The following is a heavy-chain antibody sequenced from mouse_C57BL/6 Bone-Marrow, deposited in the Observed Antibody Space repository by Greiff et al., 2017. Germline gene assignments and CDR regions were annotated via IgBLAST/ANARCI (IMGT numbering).Heavy chain of an antibody. V-gene: IGHV2-2*01. CDR2: IWSGGST. CDR1: GFSLTSYG. CDR3: ARPSSYGSSYGFAY. J-gene: IGHJ3*01. D-gene: IGHD1-1*01. Sequence: VQLQQSGPGLVQPSQSLSITCTVSGFSLTSYGVHWVRQSPGKGLEWLGVIWSGGSTDYNAAFIFRLSISKDNSKSQVFFKMNSLQADDTAIYYCARPSSYGSSYGFAYWGQGTLVTVSA.